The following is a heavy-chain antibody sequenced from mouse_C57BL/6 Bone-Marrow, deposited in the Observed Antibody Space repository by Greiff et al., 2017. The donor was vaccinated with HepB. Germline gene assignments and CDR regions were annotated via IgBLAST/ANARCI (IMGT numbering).Heavy chain of an antibody. CDR2: INPINGGT. J-gene: IGHJ1*03. CDR3: ARRRGYGNYGYFDV. D-gene: IGHD2-1*01. Sequence: EVQLQQSGPELVKPGASVKIPCKASGYTFTDYNMDWVKQSHGKSLEWIGDINPINGGTIYNQKFKGKATLTVDKSSSTAYMELRSLTSEDTAVYYCARRRGYGNYGYFDVWGTGTTVTVSS. V-gene: IGHV1-18*01. CDR1: GYTFTDYN.